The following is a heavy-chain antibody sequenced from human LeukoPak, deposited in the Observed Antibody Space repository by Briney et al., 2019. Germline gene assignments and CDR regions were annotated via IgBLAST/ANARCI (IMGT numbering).Heavy chain of an antibody. V-gene: IGHV4-4*09. CDR2: IYTSGST. J-gene: IGHJ6*03. CDR3: ARLAPRWYYYMDV. Sequence: PSETLSLTCTVSGGSISSYYWSWIRQPPGKGLEWIGYIYTSGSTNYNPSLKSRVTISVDTSKNQFSLKLSSVTAADTAVYYCARLAPRWYYYMDVWGKGTTVTVSS. CDR1: GGSISSYY. D-gene: IGHD2-15*01.